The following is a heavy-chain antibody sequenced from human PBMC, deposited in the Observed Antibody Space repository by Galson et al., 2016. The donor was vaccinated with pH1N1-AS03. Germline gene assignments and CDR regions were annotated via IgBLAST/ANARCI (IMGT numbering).Heavy chain of an antibody. V-gene: IGHV4-34*01. CDR2: INHSGST. CDR3: ARGSYSSGWYRGRNAFDI. CDR1: GGSFNNYY. D-gene: IGHD6-19*01. J-gene: IGHJ3*02. Sequence: LSLTCAVYGGSFNNYYWNWIRQSPGKGLEWVGEINHSGSTDYNPSIKSRVTISVDPSKNQISMNLNSVTAADTAVYYCARGSYSSGWYRGRNAFDIWGQGTMVTVSS.